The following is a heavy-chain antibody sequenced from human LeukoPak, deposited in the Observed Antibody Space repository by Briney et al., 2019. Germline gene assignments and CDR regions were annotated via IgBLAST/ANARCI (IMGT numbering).Heavy chain of an antibody. J-gene: IGHJ6*03. CDR1: GFTFSSYA. CDR3: AKSASHCSSTSCYSDYYYYMDV. Sequence: PGGSLRLSCAASGFTFSSYAMSWVRQAPGKGLEWVSAISGSGGSTYYADSVKGRFTISRDNSKNTLYLQMNSLRAEDTAVYYCAKSASHCSSTSCYSDYYYYMDVWGKGTTVTVSS. CDR2: ISGSGGST. V-gene: IGHV3-23*01. D-gene: IGHD2-2*02.